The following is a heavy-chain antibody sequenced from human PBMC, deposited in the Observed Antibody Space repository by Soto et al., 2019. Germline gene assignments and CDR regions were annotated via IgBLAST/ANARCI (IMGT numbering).Heavy chain of an antibody. V-gene: IGHV3-23*01. CDR1: GLTFSTFA. Sequence: GGSLRLSCAASGLTFSTFAMSWVRQAPGKGLDWVSTISETGSNTYYADSVKGRFTISRDNSKNTLYLQVNSLRAEDTAVYYCAKSRSSWYASYFDYWGQGTLVTVSS. CDR3: AKSRSSWYASYFDY. J-gene: IGHJ4*02. D-gene: IGHD6-13*01. CDR2: ISETGSNT.